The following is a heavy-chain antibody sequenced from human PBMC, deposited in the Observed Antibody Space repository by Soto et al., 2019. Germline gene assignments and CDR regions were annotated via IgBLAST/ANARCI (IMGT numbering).Heavy chain of an antibody. CDR3: AKDSALRVKDH. V-gene: IGHV3-23*01. D-gene: IGHD2-21*01. CDR2: ISGSGGST. Sequence: VQLLESGGGLVQPGGSLRLSCAASGFTFSSYAMTWVRQAPGKGLQWVSAISGSGGSTYYADSVKGRFTISRDNSENTLYLQMNSLRAEETAVYYCAKDSALRVKDHWGQGTLVTVSS. J-gene: IGHJ4*02. CDR1: GFTFSSYA.